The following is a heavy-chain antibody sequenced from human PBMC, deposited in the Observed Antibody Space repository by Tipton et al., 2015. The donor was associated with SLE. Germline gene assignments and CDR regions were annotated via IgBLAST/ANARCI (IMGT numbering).Heavy chain of an antibody. V-gene: IGHV4-34*01. Sequence: LRLSCAVYGGSFSGYYWSWIRQPPGKGLEWIGEINHSGSTNYNPSLKSRVTISVDTSKNQFSLKLSSVTAADTAVYYCARSRRVGNSSSWYNFDYWGQGTLVTVPS. D-gene: IGHD6-13*01. CDR1: GGSFSGYY. J-gene: IGHJ4*02. CDR2: INHSGST. CDR3: ARSRRVGNSSSWYNFDY.